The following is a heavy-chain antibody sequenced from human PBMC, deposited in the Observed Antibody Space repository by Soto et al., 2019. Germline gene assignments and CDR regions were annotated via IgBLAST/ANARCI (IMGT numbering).Heavy chain of an antibody. J-gene: IGHJ4*02. V-gene: IGHV4-30-4*08. Sequence: SETLSLTCTVSGGSISSGNHYWDWIRQHPGKGLEWIGYIYSSGTTYYNPSLKSRVSISVDTSKNQFSLKLTSVTAADTAVYYCVCGVTSRVVTSLDYWGQGTLVTVSS. D-gene: IGHD2-21*02. CDR2: IYSSGTT. CDR3: VCGVTSRVVTSLDY. CDR1: GGSISSGNHY.